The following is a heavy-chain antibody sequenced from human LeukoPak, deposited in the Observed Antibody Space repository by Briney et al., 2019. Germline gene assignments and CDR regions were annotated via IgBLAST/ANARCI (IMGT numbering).Heavy chain of an antibody. Sequence: ASVKVSCKASGHTFTSYDINWVRQATGQGLEWMGWMNPNSGNTGYAQKFQGRVTMTRNTSISTAYMELSSLRSEDTAVYYCARGGILTGYYTTDWFDPWGQGTLVTVSS. D-gene: IGHD3-9*01. CDR3: ARGGILTGYYTTDWFDP. J-gene: IGHJ5*02. CDR1: GHTFTSYD. CDR2: MNPNSGNT. V-gene: IGHV1-8*01.